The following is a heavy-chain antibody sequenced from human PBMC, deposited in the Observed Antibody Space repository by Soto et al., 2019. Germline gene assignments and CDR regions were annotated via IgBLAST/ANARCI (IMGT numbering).Heavy chain of an antibody. CDR2: ISYDGSNK. V-gene: IGHV3-30-3*01. D-gene: IGHD6-19*01. CDR3: AREAVAGSIHYYYGMDV. J-gene: IGHJ6*02. CDR1: GFTFSSYA. Sequence: QVQLVESGGSVVQPGRSLRLSCAASGFTFSSYAMHWVRQAPGKGLEWVAVISYDGSNKYYADSVKGRFTISRDNSKNTLYLQMNSLRAEDTAVYYCAREAVAGSIHYYYGMDVWGQGTTVTVSS.